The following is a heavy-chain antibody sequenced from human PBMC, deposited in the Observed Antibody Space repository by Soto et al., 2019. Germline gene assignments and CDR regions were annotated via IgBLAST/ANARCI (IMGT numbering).Heavy chain of an antibody. J-gene: IGHJ4*02. CDR1: GFTFSSYG. CDR3: AKDIVAVVAATISGFDY. Sequence: PEGSLRLSCAASGFTFSSYGMHWVRQAPGKGLEWVAVISYDGSNKYYADSVKGRFTISRDNSKNTLHLQMNSLRAEDTAVYYCAKDIVAVVAATISGFDYWGQGTLVTVSS. D-gene: IGHD2-15*01. CDR2: ISYDGSNK. V-gene: IGHV3-30*18.